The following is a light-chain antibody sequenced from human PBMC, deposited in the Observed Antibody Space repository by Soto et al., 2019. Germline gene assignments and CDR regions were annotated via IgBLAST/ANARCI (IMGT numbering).Light chain of an antibody. CDR1: QSVSSY. CDR2: DAS. V-gene: IGKV3-11*01. J-gene: IGKJ4*01. Sequence: EIVLTQSPATLSLSPGERATLSCRASQSVSSYLAWYQQKPGQAPRLLIYDASNRATGIPARFSGSGSGTDFTLTISSREPADFAVYYCQQRSNWPLTFGGGTNVEIK. CDR3: QQRSNWPLT.